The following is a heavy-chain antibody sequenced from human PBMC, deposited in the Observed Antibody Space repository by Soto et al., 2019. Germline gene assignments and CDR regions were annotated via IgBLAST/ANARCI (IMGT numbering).Heavy chain of an antibody. J-gene: IGHJ4*02. V-gene: IGHV3-23*01. Sequence: EVQLLESGGGLVQPGGSLRLSCAASGFTFSSYAMSWVRQAPGKGLEWVSAISGSGGSTYYADSVKGRFTISRDNSKNTLYLQMNSLRAEDTAVYYCAKVPYYGSGSYDYFDYWGQGTLVTVSS. CDR1: GFTFSSYA. CDR2: ISGSGGST. D-gene: IGHD3-10*01. CDR3: AKVPYYGSGSYDYFDY.